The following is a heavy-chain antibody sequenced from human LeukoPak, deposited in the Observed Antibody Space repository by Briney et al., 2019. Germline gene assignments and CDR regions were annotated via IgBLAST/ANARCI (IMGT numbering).Heavy chain of an antibody. V-gene: IGHV1-18*01. CDR3: ARTTNYVPPDY. CDR2: ISAYNGNT. Sequence: ASVKVSCTASGYTFTSYSISWVRQAPGQGLEWMGWISAYNGNTNYAQKLQGRVTMTTDTSTSTAYMDLRSLRSDDTAVYYCARTTNYVPPDYWGQGTLVTVSS. D-gene: IGHD1-7*01. CDR1: GYTFTSYS. J-gene: IGHJ4*02.